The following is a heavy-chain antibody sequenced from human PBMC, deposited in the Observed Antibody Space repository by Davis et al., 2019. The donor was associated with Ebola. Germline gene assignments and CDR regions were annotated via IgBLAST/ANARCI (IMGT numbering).Heavy chain of an antibody. CDR2: ISASEGHT. D-gene: IGHD2-15*01. J-gene: IGHJ4*02. CDR1: GFIFTDYG. Sequence: GESLKISCAASGFIFTDYGMSWVRQAPGKGLEWVSTISASEGHTHYSDSVRGRFTISRDNSKNTLYLQMNSLRAEDTATYYCARYCHYTDCSYFDCWGQGTMVAVSS. V-gene: IGHV3-23*01. CDR3: ARYCHYTDCSYFDC.